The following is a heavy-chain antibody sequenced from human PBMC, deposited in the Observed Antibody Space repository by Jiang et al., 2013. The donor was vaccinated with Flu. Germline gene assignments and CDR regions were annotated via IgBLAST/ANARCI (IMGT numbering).Heavy chain of an antibody. CDR3: ARERRDYDSSGYYHYYYGMDV. V-gene: IGHV4-59*01. Sequence: GSGLVKPSETLSLTCTVSGGSISSYYWKWIRQSPGKGLEWIGYIYNSGSTNYNPSLKSRVTISVDTSNNQFSLKLSSVTAADTAVYYCARERRDYDSSGYYHYYYGMDVWGKGPRSPSP. CDR2: IYNSGST. D-gene: IGHD3-22*01. J-gene: IGHJ6*04. CDR1: GGSISSYY.